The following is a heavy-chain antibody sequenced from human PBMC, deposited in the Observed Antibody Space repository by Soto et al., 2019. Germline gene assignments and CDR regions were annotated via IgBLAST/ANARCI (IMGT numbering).Heavy chain of an antibody. CDR3: ARGFCSGATCYSGDY. Sequence: EVQLVESGGDLVQPGGSLRLSCAGSGFTFSDHYLDWVRQAPGKGLEWVGRTRNKARSYTTEYAASVKGRFTISRDDSKNSVHLQMSSLKTEDTAVYYCARGFCSGATCYSGDYWGQGTLVTVSS. D-gene: IGHD2-15*01. CDR1: GFTFSDHY. CDR2: TRNKARSYTT. J-gene: IGHJ4*02. V-gene: IGHV3-72*01.